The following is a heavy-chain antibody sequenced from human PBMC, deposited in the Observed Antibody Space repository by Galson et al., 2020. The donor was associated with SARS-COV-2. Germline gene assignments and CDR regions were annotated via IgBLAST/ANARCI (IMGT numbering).Heavy chain of an antibody. CDR2: INHSGST. Sequence: SETLSLTCAVYGGSFSGYYWSWIRQPPGKGLEWIGEINHSGSTNYNPSLKSRVTISVDTSKNQFSLKLSSVTAADTAVYYCAYDFWSSVGYWGQGTLVTVSS. V-gene: IGHV4-34*01. J-gene: IGHJ4*02. D-gene: IGHD3-3*01. CDR1: GGSFSGYY. CDR3: AYDFWSSVGY.